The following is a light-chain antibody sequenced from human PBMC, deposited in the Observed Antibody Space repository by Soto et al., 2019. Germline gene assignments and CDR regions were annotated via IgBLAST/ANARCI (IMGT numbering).Light chain of an antibody. CDR1: QGINNW. V-gene: IGKV1D-16*01. CDR2: AAF. J-gene: IGKJ4*01. Sequence: DTQMTQSPSSLSASVGDRVTMTCRASQGINNWLAWYQQKPGKAPQSLISAAFNLQSGVPSRFSGSAAGTVFTLTISRLQPEDFAYYYCQQYNCYPLTFGGGTRLEIK. CDR3: QQYNCYPLT.